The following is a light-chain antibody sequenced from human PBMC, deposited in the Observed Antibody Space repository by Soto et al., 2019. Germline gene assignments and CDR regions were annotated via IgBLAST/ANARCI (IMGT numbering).Light chain of an antibody. CDR3: QQRFNWPRFA. V-gene: IGKV3-11*01. Sequence: EIVLTQSPATLSLSPGERATLSCRASQSVSSYLAWYQQKPGQAPRLLIYDASNRATGIPARFSGGGSGTDFTPTSSSLEPEDFAVYYCQQRFNWPRFAFGQGSKLEIK. CDR1: QSVSSY. J-gene: IGKJ2*01. CDR2: DAS.